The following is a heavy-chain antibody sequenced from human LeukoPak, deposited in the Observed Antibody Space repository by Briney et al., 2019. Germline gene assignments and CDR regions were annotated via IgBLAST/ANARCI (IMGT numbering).Heavy chain of an antibody. CDR1: GFTFSSYE. D-gene: IGHD3-16*01. V-gene: IGHV3-48*03. Sequence: GGSLRLSCAASGFTFSSYEMNWVRQAPGKGLEWVSYISSSGSTIYYADSVKGRFTISRDNAKNSLYLQMNSLRAEDTAVYYCAGYGISVFWGIVKPQNYFDYWGQGTLVTVSS. CDR3: AGYGISVFWGIVKPQNYFDY. J-gene: IGHJ4*02. CDR2: ISSSGSTI.